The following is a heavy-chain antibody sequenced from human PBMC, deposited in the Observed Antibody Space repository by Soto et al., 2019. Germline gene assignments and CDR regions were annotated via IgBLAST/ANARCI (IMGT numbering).Heavy chain of an antibody. D-gene: IGHD1-1*01. J-gene: IGHJ5*02. V-gene: IGHV4-39*01. CDR2: IYYSGST. Sequence: PSETLSLTCAVSGSSISSSSYYWGWIRQPPGKGLEWIGSIYYSGSTYYNPSLKSRVTISVDTSKNQFSLKLSSVTAADTAVYYCARLSGPPWMHTGWFDPGGQGTLVTVS. CDR1: GSSISSSSYY. CDR3: ARLSGPPWMHTGWFDP.